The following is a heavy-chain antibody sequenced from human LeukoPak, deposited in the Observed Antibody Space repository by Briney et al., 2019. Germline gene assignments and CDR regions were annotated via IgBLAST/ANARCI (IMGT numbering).Heavy chain of an antibody. D-gene: IGHD3-9*01. V-gene: IGHV3-74*01. Sequence: PGGSLRLSCAASGFTFSSCWMHWVRQAPGKGLVWVSRINSDGSSTSYADSVKGRFTISRDNAKNTLYLQMNSLRAEDTAVYYCARFRYFDWSFDYWGQGTLVTVSS. CDR1: GFTFSSCW. CDR2: INSDGSST. J-gene: IGHJ4*02. CDR3: ARFRYFDWSFDY.